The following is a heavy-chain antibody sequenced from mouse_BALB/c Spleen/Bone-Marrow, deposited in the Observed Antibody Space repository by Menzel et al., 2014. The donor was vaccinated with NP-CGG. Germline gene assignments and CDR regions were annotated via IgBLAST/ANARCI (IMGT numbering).Heavy chain of an antibody. V-gene: IGHV2-5-1*01. CDR2: IWRGGST. CDR1: GFSLTSYG. Sequence: QVQLQQSGPSLVQPSQSLSITCTVSGFSLTSYGVHWVRQSPGKGLEWLGVIWRGGSTDYNAAFMSRLSITKDNSKSQFFFKMNSLQADDTAIYYCAKNGGYDGWFAYWGQGTLVTASA. CDR3: AKNGGYDGWFAY. J-gene: IGHJ3*01. D-gene: IGHD2-14*01.